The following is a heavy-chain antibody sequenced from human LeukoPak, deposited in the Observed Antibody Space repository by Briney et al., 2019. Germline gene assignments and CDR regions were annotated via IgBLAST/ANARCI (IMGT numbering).Heavy chain of an antibody. V-gene: IGHV1-18*01. CDR3: ARDSRSAFDI. Sequence: ASVKVSCKASGYTFSNYDMNWVRQAPGQGLEWMGWISAYNGNTNYAQKLQGRVTMTTDTSTSTAYMELRSLRSDDTAVYYCARDSRSAFDIWGQGTMVTVSS. CDR1: GYTFSNYD. J-gene: IGHJ3*02. CDR2: ISAYNGNT.